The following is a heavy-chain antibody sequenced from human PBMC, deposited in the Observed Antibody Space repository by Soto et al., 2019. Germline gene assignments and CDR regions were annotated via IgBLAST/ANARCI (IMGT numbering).Heavy chain of an antibody. Sequence: PSETLSLTCTVSGGSISSGGYYWSWIRQHPGKGLEWIGYIYYSGSTYYNQSLKSRVTISVDTSKNQFSLKLSSVTAADTAVYYCAREKKNRLQSSSGFSAAFDYWGQGTLVTVSA. J-gene: IGHJ4*02. CDR3: AREKKNRLQSSSGFSAAFDY. V-gene: IGHV4-31*02. D-gene: IGHD3-22*01. CDR1: GGSISSGGYY. CDR2: IYYSGST.